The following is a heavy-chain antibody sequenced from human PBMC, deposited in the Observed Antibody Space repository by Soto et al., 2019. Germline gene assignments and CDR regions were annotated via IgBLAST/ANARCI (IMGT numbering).Heavy chain of an antibody. CDR1: GFTFSSYS. D-gene: IGHD3-3*01. CDR2: ISSSGRTI. CDR3: ARAGYRSVDY. J-gene: IGHJ4*02. V-gene: IGHV3-48*02. Sequence: EVQLVESGGGLVQPGGSLRLSCAASGFTFSSYSMNWVRQAPGKGLEWVSYISSSGRTIYYADYVRGRFTISRDNAKNSLYLQMNSLRDGDTAVYYCARAGYRSVDYWGRGTLVTVSS.